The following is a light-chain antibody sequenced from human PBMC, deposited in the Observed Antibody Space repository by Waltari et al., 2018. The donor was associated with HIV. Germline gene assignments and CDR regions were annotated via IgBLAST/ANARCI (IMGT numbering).Light chain of an antibody. Sequence: QAILTQPPSVSGAPGQRVTISCTGTSSNIGAGFDVHWYQQAPGTAPKLLIFGNTNRPSGVPWRFSAYRFGTSASLTIAWLQADDEADYYCRSYDRTLSGFVFGSGTQVTV. CDR2: GNT. CDR3: RSYDRTLSGFV. CDR1: SSNIGAGFD. V-gene: IGLV1-40*01. J-gene: IGLJ1*01.